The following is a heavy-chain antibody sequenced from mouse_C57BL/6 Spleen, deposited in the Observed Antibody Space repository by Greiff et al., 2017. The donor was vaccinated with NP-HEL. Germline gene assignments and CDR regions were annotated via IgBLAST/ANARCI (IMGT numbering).Heavy chain of an antibody. CDR1: GFTFSNYW. Sequence: EVMLVESGGGLVQPGGSMKLSCVASGFTFSNYWMNWVRQSPEKGLEWVAQIRLKSDNYATHYAESVKGRFTISRDDSKSSVYLQMNNLRAEDTGIYYCTNYYYYAMDYWGQGTSVTVSS. J-gene: IGHJ4*01. V-gene: IGHV6-3*01. CDR2: IRLKSDNYAT. CDR3: TNYYYYAMDY. D-gene: IGHD2-1*01.